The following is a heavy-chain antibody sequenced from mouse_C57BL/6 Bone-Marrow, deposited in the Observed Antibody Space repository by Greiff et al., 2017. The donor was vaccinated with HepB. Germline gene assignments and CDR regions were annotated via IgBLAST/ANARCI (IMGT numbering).Heavy chain of an antibody. CDR3: VRRDGETAQDGVAY. CDR2: IRSKSNNYAT. D-gene: IGHD3-2*02. V-gene: IGHV10-1*01. CDR1: GFSFNTYA. Sequence: EADGGLVQPKGSLKLSCAASGFSFNTYAMNWVRQAPGKGLEWVARIRSKSNNYATYYADSVKDRFTISRDDSESMLYLQMNNLKTEDTAMYYCVRRDGETAQDGVAYWGQGTLVTVSA. J-gene: IGHJ3*01.